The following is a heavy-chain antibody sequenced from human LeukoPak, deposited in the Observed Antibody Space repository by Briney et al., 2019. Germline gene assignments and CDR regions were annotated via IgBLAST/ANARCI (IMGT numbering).Heavy chain of an antibody. J-gene: IGHJ4*02. V-gene: IGHV4-31*03. D-gene: IGHD5-18*01. CDR3: AREKNSYGPYFDY. CDR2: IYYSGST. Sequence: PSETLSLTCTVSGGSISSGGYYRCWIRQHPGKGLEWIGYIYYSGSTYYNPSLKSRVTISVDTSKNQFSLKLSSVTAADTAVYYCAREKNSYGPYFDYWGQGTLVTVSS. CDR1: GGSISSGGYY.